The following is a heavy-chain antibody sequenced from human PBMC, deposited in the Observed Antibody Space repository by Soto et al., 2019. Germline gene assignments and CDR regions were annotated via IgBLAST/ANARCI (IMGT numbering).Heavy chain of an antibody. CDR1: GYTFTSYY. Sequence: QVQLVQSGAEVKKPGASVKVSCKASGYTFTSYYMHWVRQAPGQGLEWMGIINPSGGSTSYAQKCQGRVTMTTDTSTITVYMELSSLSSEDTAWYYCDRIQGSGITGTTWWFDPWGQGTLVTVSS. V-gene: IGHV1-46*03. D-gene: IGHD1-20*01. CDR3: DRIQGSGITGTTWWFDP. CDR2: INPSGGST. J-gene: IGHJ5*02.